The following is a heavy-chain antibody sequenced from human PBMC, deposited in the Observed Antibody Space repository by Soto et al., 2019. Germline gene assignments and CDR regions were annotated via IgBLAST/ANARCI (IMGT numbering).Heavy chain of an antibody. CDR2: INAGNGNT. V-gene: IGHV1-3*01. Sequence: ASVKVSCKASGYTFTSYAMHWVRQAPGQRLEWMGWINAGNGNTKYSQKFQGRVTITRDTSASTAYMELSSLRSEDTAVYYCARDSRIGAFGYMDVWGKGTTVTVSS. CDR1: GYTFTSYA. CDR3: ARDSRIGAFGYMDV. J-gene: IGHJ6*03. D-gene: IGHD3-16*01.